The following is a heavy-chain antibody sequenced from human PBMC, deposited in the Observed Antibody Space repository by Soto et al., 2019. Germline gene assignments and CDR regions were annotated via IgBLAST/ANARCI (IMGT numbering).Heavy chain of an antibody. CDR2: IGNDGAAR. D-gene: IGHD6-19*01. J-gene: IGHJ4*02. CDR3: AKETIAVAGPNFFDF. CDR1: CFNFGGYG. V-gene: IGHV3-30*18. Sequence: VGSLRLTCVVSCFNFGGYGMHWVRHTPGKGLEWVAVIGNDGAARFYGDSVKGRFSISRDNSRSTFYLQMNSLRPEDTAMYYCAKETIAVAGPNFFDFWGQGTQVTAPQ.